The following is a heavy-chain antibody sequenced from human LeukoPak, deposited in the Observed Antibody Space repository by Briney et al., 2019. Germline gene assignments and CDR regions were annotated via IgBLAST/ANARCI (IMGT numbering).Heavy chain of an antibody. CDR3: ARDTDYYGSGTLGYLDY. CDR1: GFTVNNNF. D-gene: IGHD3-10*01. CDR2: IYSGGST. J-gene: IGHJ4*02. V-gene: IGHV3-66*01. Sequence: GGSLRLSCAVSGFTVNNNFMSWVRQAPGKGLEWVSVIYSGGSTYYTASVKGRFTISRDNSKNTLYLQMNSLRAEDTAVYYCARDTDYYGSGTLGYLDYWGQGTLVTVSS.